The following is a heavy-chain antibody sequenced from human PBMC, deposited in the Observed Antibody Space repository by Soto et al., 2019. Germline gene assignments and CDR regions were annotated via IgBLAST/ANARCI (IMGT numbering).Heavy chain of an antibody. CDR1: GFTFSSYG. CDR2: IWYDGSNK. J-gene: IGHJ6*02. CDR3: AVASIAAHGHYYYYGMDV. V-gene: IGHV3-33*01. Sequence: GGSLRLSCAASGFTFSSYGMHWVRQAPGKGLEWVAVIWYDGSNKYYADSVKGRFTISRDNSKNTLYLQMNSLRAEDTAVYYCAVASIAAHGHYYYYGMDVWGQGTTVTVSS. D-gene: IGHD6-6*01.